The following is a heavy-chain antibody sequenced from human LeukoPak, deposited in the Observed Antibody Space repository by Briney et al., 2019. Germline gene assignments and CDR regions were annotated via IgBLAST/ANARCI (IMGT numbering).Heavy chain of an antibody. Sequence: SETLSLTCTDSGGSISSSSYYWGWIRQPPGKGLEWIGSIYYSGSTYYNPSLKSRVTISVDTSKNQFSLKLSSVTAADTAVYYCARDGSLLDYWGQGTLVIVSS. CDR3: ARDGSLLDY. V-gene: IGHV4-39*07. J-gene: IGHJ4*02. CDR1: GGSISSSSYY. CDR2: IYYSGST. D-gene: IGHD5/OR15-5a*01.